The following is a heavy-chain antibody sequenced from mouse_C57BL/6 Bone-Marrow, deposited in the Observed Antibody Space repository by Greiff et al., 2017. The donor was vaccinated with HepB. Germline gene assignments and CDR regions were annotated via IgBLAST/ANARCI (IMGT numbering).Heavy chain of an antibody. CDR1: GFSLTSYA. CDR3: ARKAYYYGPYAMDY. D-gene: IGHD1-1*01. J-gene: IGHJ4*01. V-gene: IGHV2-9-1*01. Sequence: VNVVESGPGLVAPSQSLSITCTVSGFSLTSYAISWVRQPPGKGLEWLGVIWTGGGTNYNSALKSRLSISKDNSKSQVFLKMNSLQTDDTARYYCARKAYYYGPYAMDYWGQGTSVTVSS. CDR2: IWTGGGT.